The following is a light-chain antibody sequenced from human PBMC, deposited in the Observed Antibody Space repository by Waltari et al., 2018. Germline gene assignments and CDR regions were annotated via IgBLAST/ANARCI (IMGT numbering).Light chain of an antibody. J-gene: IGLJ3*02. Sequence: QSALTQPRSVSGSPGQSVTISCTGTSSDVGGYNYVSWYQQHPGKAPKVMIYEVSKRPSGVPDRFSGSKSGNTAYLTISGLQAEDEADYYCCSYAGSYTWVFGGGTKLTVL. CDR1: SSDVGGYNY. CDR2: EVS. CDR3: CSYAGSYTWV. V-gene: IGLV2-11*01.